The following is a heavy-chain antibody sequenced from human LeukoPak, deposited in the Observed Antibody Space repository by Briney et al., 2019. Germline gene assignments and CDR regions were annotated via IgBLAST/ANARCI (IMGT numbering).Heavy chain of an antibody. J-gene: IGHJ5*02. V-gene: IGHV3-11*03. CDR2: ISSSSGYT. Sequence: GGSLRLSCAASGFTFSGYVMIWIRQAPGKGLEWVSYISSSSGYTNYADSVKGRFTISRDNAKNSLYLQMNSLRAEDTAVYYCERAIVAGGSMGFDRWGQGTLVTVSS. CDR1: GFTFSGYV. D-gene: IGHD6-13*01. CDR3: ERAIVAGGSMGFDR.